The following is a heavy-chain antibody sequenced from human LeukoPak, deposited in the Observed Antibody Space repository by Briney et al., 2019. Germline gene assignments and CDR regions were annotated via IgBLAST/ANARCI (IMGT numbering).Heavy chain of an antibody. CDR1: GYTFTIYG. V-gene: IGHV1-18*01. D-gene: IGHD6-19*01. CDR2: ISAYNGNT. Sequence: GASVTVSFKCSGYTFTIYGISWVRQAPGQGLEWMGWISAYNGNTNYAQKLQGRVTMTTDTSTSTAYMELRSLRSDDTAVYYCARRRWLVPDYWGQGTLVTVSS. CDR3: ARRRWLVPDY. J-gene: IGHJ4*02.